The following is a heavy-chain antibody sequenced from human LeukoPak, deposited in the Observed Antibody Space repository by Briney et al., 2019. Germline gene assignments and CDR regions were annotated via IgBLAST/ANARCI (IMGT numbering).Heavy chain of an antibody. Sequence: GASVKVSCKASGGTFSSYAISWVRQAPGQGLEWMGRIIPILGIANYAQKFQGRVTITADKSTSTAYMELSSLRSEDTAVYYCARERSLYYDSSGYYRDWGQGTLVTVSS. J-gene: IGHJ4*02. CDR1: GGTFSSYA. V-gene: IGHV1-69*04. D-gene: IGHD3-22*01. CDR3: ARERSLYYDSSGYYRD. CDR2: IIPILGIA.